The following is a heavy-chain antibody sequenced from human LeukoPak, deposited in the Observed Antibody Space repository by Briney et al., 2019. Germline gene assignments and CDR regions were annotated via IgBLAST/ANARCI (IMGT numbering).Heavy chain of an antibody. Sequence: ASVKVSCKASGYTFTSYYMHWVRQAPGQGLEWMGIINPSGGSTSYAQKFQGRVTMTRDMSTSIVYMELSSLRSEDTAVYYCARGGYNWNYPDYWGQGTLVTVSS. D-gene: IGHD1-20*01. J-gene: IGHJ4*02. V-gene: IGHV1-46*01. CDR2: INPSGGST. CDR3: ARGGYNWNYPDY. CDR1: GYTFTSYY.